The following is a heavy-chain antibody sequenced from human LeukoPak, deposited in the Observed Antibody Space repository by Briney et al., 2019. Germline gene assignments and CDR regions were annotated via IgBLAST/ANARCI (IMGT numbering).Heavy chain of an antibody. CDR3: AREGRYCSSTSCYDI. V-gene: IGHV5-51*01. CDR2: IYPGDSDT. J-gene: IGHJ4*02. CDR1: GYSFTSYW. Sequence: GESLKISCKGSGYSFTSYWIGWVRQMPGKGLEWMGIIYPGDSDTRYSPSFQGQVTISADKSISTAYLQWSSLKASDTTMYYCAREGRYCSSTSCYDIWGQGTLVTVSS. D-gene: IGHD2-2*01.